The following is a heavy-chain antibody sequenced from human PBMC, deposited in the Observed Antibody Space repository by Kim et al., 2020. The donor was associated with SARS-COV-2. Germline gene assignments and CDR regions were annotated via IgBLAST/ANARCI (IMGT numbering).Heavy chain of an antibody. Sequence: SETLSLTCAVYGGSFSGYYWSWIRQPPGKGLEWIGEINHSGSTNYNPSLKSRVTISVDTSKNQFSLKLSSVTAADTAVYYCARGGGISGYHESRETNPFDYWGQGTLVTVSS. CDR3: ARGGGISGYHESRETNPFDY. J-gene: IGHJ4*02. CDR2: INHSGST. CDR1: GGSFSGYY. V-gene: IGHV4-34*01. D-gene: IGHD3-22*01.